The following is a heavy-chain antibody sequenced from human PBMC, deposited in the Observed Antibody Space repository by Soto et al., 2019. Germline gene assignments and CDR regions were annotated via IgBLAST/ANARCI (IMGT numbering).Heavy chain of an antibody. Sequence: QVQLQQWGAGLLKPSETLSLTCAVYGGSFSGYYWSWIRQPPGKGLEWIGEINHSGSTNYNPSLKSRVTISVDPSKNQFSLKLSSVTAADTAVYYCARPYYYGSGSYVDYWGQGTLVTVSS. CDR2: INHSGST. CDR1: GGSFSGYY. V-gene: IGHV4-34*01. CDR3: ARPYYYGSGSYVDY. J-gene: IGHJ4*02. D-gene: IGHD3-10*01.